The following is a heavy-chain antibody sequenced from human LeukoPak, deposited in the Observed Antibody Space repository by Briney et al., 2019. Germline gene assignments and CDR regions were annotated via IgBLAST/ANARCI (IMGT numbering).Heavy chain of an antibody. CDR1: GFTVYNTY. D-gene: IGHD2-2*02. CDR2: IDAGGST. J-gene: IGHJ5*02. V-gene: IGHV3-53*01. CDR3: ARVALYQSLPFDL. Sequence: GGSLRLSCSASGFTVYNTYMSWVRQAPGKGLEWVSFIDAGGSTDSADSVKGRFTISRDNSNNTLYLQMNSLRAEDTAVYFCARVALYQSLPFDLWGQGSLVTVSS.